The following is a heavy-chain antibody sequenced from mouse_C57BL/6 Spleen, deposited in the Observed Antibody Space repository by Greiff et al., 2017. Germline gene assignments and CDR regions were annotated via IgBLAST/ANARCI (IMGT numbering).Heavy chain of an antibody. CDR1: GYTFTSYW. V-gene: IGHV1-69*01. D-gene: IGHD1-1*01. CDR3: ARGPGLRYAMDY. CDR2: IDPSDSYT. J-gene: IGHJ4*01. Sequence: QVQLQQPGAELVMPGASVKLSCKASGYTFTSYWMHWVKQRPGQGLEWIGEIDPSDSYTNYNQKFKGKSTLTVDKSSSTVYMQLSSLTSEDSAVYYCARGPGLRYAMDYWGQGTSVTVSS.